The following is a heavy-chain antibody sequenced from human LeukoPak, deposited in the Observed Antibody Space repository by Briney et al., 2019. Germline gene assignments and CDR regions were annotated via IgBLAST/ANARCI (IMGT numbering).Heavy chain of an antibody. V-gene: IGHV3-48*04. CDR3: ARVEWEGPHPTLNY. CDR1: GFTFSSYS. J-gene: IGHJ4*02. D-gene: IGHD1-26*01. CDR2: ISGTSSTM. Sequence: PGGSLRLSCAASGFTFSSYSMNWVRQAPGKGLDCVSYISGTSSTMHYADSVKGRFTISRDNAKNSLYLQMNSLRAEDTAVYYCARVEWEGPHPTLNYWGQGTLVTVSS.